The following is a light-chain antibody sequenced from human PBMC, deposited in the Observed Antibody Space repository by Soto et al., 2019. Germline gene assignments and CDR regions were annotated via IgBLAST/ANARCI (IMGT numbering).Light chain of an antibody. CDR1: QSVSSN. V-gene: IGKV3-15*01. CDR3: QQYNNWLMLF. Sequence: IVVTQSAATLSVSPGERATLSCRASQSVSSNLAWYQQKPGQTPTLLIYGASTRATGIPARFSGSGSGTEFTLTISSLQSEDFAIYYCQQYNNWLMLFFRGGHKV. CDR2: GAS. J-gene: IGKJ4*01.